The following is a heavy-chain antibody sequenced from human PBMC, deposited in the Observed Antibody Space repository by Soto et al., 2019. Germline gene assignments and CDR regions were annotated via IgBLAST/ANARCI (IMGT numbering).Heavy chain of an antibody. D-gene: IGHD3-9*01. V-gene: IGHV3-33*01. CDR2: IWYDGSNK. CDR1: GFTFSSYG. CDR3: ARDRNYDILTGLIYGMDV. Sequence: GGSLRLSCAASGFTFSSYGMHWVRQAPGKGLEWVAVIWYDGSNKYYADSVKGRFTISRDNSKNTLYLQMNSLRAEDTAVYYFARDRNYDILTGLIYGMDVWGQGTTVTVSS. J-gene: IGHJ6*02.